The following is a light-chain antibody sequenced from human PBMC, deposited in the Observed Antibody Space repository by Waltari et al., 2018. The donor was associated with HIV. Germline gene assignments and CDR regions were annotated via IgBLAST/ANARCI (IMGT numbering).Light chain of an antibody. CDR2: GAA. CDR1: QGVGSN. CDR3: QQYNIRPRGNT. Sequence: DIVMTQSPAILPVSPGERVPLSCRASQGVGSNLAWYQQKVGQAPRLLIYGAATRAAESPVRFSGSGSGTDFTLTIDSLQSEDFATYYCQQYNIRPRGNTFGQGTKLQIK. V-gene: IGKV3-15*01. J-gene: IGKJ2*01.